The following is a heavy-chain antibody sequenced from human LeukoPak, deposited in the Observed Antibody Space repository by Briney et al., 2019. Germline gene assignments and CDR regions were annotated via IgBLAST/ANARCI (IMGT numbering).Heavy chain of an antibody. CDR3: ARHPYDILTGPSFDY. CDR2: INRDGRST. D-gene: IGHD3-9*01. Sequence: GGSPRLFCSASGFTISSSWKHWGRQAPGKGLVLGSRINRDGRSTTYADSVKGRFTISRDNAKNTLYLQMNSLRAEDTAVYYCARHPYDILTGPSFDYWGQGTLVTVSS. CDR1: GFTISSSW. J-gene: IGHJ4*02. V-gene: IGHV3-74*01.